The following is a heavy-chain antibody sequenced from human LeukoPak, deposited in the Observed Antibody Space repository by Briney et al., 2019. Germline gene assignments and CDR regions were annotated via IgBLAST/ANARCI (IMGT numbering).Heavy chain of an antibody. Sequence: ASVKVSCKASGYTFTSYAMHWVRQAPGQRLEWMGWINAGNGNTKYSQKFQGRVTITRDTSASTAYMELSSLRSEDTAVYYCARDLPLGPHGYNYYYYGMDVWGQGTTVTVSS. J-gene: IGHJ6*02. CDR3: ARDLPLGPHGYNYYYYGMDV. CDR1: GYTFTSYA. V-gene: IGHV1-3*01. D-gene: IGHD5-18*01. CDR2: INAGNGNT.